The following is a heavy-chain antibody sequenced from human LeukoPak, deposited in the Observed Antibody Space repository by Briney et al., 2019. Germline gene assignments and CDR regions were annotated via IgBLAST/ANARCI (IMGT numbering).Heavy chain of an antibody. CDR3: ARRLLMPNFHYYYYYMDV. CDR2: ISHSGST. CDR1: GGSISSSNW. J-gene: IGHJ6*03. D-gene: IGHD3-10*01. V-gene: IGHV4-4*02. Sequence: PSETLSLTCAVSGGSISSSNWWSWVRQPPGKGLEWIGEISHSGSTNYNPSLKSRVTISVDKSKNQFSLKLSSVTAADTAVYSCARRLLMPNFHYYYYYMDVWGKGTTVTVSS.